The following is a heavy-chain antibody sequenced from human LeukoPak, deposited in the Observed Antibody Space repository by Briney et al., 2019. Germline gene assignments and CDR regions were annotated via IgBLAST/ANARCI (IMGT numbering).Heavy chain of an antibody. CDR1: GGTFSSYA. CDR3: ALSGGDSVDY. D-gene: IGHD2-21*02. Sequence: ASVKVSCKASGGTFSSYAISWVRQAPGQGLEWMGGIIPILGTANYAQKFQGKVTITADKSTSTAYMELSSLRSEDTAVYYCALSGGDSVDYWGQGTLVTVSS. V-gene: IGHV1-69*10. CDR2: IIPILGTA. J-gene: IGHJ4*02.